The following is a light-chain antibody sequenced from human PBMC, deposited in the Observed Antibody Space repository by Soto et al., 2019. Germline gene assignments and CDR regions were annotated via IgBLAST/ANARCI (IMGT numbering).Light chain of an antibody. J-gene: IGKJ5*01. Sequence: DIQRTQSPCSLSASVGDRATIHCRASQSMSSYLNWYQKKTGTDPQMMIYAASSLQSGVPSRFSRSASGKDSNLTIRSLQTEDCATYEGQQRYSTTITFCPGTRLEIK. CDR1: QSMSSY. V-gene: IGKV1-39*01. CDR2: AAS. CDR3: QQRYSTTIT.